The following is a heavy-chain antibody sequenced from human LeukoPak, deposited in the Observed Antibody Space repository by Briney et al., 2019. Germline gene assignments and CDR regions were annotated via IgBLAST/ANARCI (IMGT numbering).Heavy chain of an antibody. CDR3: ARRKWLRLRGVFDF. CDR1: GGSFSGYY. V-gene: IGHV4-34*01. CDR2: INHSGST. Sequence: SETLSLTCAVYGGSFSGYYWSWIRQPPGKGLEWIGEINHSGSTNYNPSLKSRVTISVHTSKNQFSLKLSSVTAADTAVYYCARRKWLRLRGVFDFWGQGTLVTVSS. J-gene: IGHJ4*02. D-gene: IGHD5-12*01.